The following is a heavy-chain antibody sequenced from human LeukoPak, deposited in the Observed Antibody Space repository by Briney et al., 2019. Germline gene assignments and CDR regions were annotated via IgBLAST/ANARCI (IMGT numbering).Heavy chain of an antibody. CDR3: ARDYGDYNFDY. Sequence: PGGSLRLSCAASGYTFSSYWMHWVRQAPGKGLVWVSRINSDGSSTSYADSVKGRFTISRDNAKNTLYLQMNSLRAEDTAVYYCARDYGDYNFDYWGQGTLVTVSS. CDR2: INSDGSST. V-gene: IGHV3-74*01. J-gene: IGHJ4*02. CDR1: GYTFSSYW. D-gene: IGHD4-17*01.